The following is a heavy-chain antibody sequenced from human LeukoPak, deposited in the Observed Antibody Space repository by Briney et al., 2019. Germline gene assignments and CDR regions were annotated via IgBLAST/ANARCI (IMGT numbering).Heavy chain of an antibody. Sequence: GGSLRLSCAASGYPFSGSDIHWVRQAPGKGLEWVAFVSHGGSSKFYAESVKGRFGISRDNSKSTTYLQMNGLRADDTAVYYCAKTTGGWPRFFDHWGQGTLVAVSS. D-gene: IGHD6-19*01. CDR3: AKTTGGWPRFFDH. CDR2: VSHGGSSK. J-gene: IGHJ4*02. V-gene: IGHV3-30*18. CDR1: GYPFSGSD.